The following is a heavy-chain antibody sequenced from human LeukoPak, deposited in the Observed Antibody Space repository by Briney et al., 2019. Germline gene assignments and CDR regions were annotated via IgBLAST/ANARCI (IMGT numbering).Heavy chain of an antibody. CDR3: ASKSRSSIFYHGMDV. CDR2: ISSSGSTI. V-gene: IGHV3-11*01. Sequence: GGSLRLSCAASGFTFSDYYMNWIRQAPGKELEWVSYISSSGSTIYYADSVKGRFTISRDNAKNSLYLQMNSLRAEDTAVYYCASKSRSSIFYHGMDVWGQGATVTVSS. CDR1: GFTFSDYY. J-gene: IGHJ6*02. D-gene: IGHD6-6*01.